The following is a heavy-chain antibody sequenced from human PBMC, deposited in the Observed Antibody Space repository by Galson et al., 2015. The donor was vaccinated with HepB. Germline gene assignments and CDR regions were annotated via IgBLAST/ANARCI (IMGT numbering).Heavy chain of an antibody. CDR2: IGDSGNSK. Sequence: SLRLSCAASGFTFTIFAMTWVRQAPGKGLEWVSTIGDSGNSKSYADSVKGRFTISRDNSKNTLYLQMNSLKAEDTAVYYCARGVGSGGDITSCYFYWGQGTLVTVSS. CDR3: ARGVGSGGDITSCYFY. V-gene: IGHV3-23*01. J-gene: IGHJ4*02. D-gene: IGHD2-2*01. CDR1: GFTFTIFA.